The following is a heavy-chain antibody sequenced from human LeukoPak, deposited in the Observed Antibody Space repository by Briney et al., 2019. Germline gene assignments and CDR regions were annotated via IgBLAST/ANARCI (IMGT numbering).Heavy chain of an antibody. J-gene: IGHJ3*02. V-gene: IGHV3-7*05. CDR2: MDQDGTEK. CDR3: ARDRGYSTFDI. CDR1: GFTFSTYW. Sequence: PGGSLRLSCAASGFTFSTYWMSWVRQAPGKGLEWVANMDQDGTEKNYVDSVKGRFTISRDNAKKLLYVQMNSLRAEDTAVYYCARDRGYSTFDIWGQGTMVTVSS. D-gene: IGHD5-18*01.